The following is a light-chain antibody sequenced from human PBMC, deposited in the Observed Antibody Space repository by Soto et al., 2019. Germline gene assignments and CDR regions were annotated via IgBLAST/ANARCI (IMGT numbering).Light chain of an antibody. V-gene: IGKV1-5*03. CDR3: QQYETFPLP. Sequence: DIQMTQSPSTLSASVGDRVTIACRASQSISTWLAWYQQKPGKAPKLLIYKASILESGVPSRFSGSGSATEFTLTISSLQPEDFASYYCQQYETFPLPFGGGTKVEIK. CDR1: QSISTW. J-gene: IGKJ4*01. CDR2: KAS.